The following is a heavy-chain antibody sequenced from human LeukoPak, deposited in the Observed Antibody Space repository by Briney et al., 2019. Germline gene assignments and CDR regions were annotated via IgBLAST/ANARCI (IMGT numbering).Heavy chain of an antibody. CDR3: ARGRGGTYYDFWSGYSPYYFDY. Sequence: ASVKVSCKASGYTFTGYYRYWVRQAPGQGLEWMGWINPNSGGTNYAQKFQGRVTLTRNTSISTAYMELSSLRSEDTAVYYCARGRGGTYYDFWSGYSPYYFDYWGQGTLVTVSS. CDR1: GYTFTGYY. J-gene: IGHJ4*02. D-gene: IGHD3-3*01. CDR2: INPNSGGT. V-gene: IGHV1-2*02.